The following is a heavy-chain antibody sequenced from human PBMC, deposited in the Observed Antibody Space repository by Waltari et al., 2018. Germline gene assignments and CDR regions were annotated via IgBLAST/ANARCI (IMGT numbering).Heavy chain of an antibody. D-gene: IGHD2-2*01. Sequence: EVQLVESGGGLVQPGGSLRLSCAASGFSFSDSALHWVRQASGPGLEWLGRVRIRDNNYATAYAASVKDRFTISRDDSRNTAYLQINSLKTEDTAVYYCTRIVEMPAIESAFDVWGQGTIVTVSS. CDR1: GFSFSDSA. CDR2: VRIRDNNYAT. J-gene: IGHJ3*01. CDR3: TRIVEMPAIESAFDV. V-gene: IGHV3-73*01.